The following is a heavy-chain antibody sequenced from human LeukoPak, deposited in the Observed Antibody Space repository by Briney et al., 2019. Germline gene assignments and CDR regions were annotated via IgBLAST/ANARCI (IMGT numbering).Heavy chain of an antibody. CDR3: ACPTLGGNYYRGAFDV. J-gene: IGHJ3*01. V-gene: IGHV3-23*01. CDR1: GFTFASYA. CDR2: ISASGDTT. D-gene: IGHD1-26*01. Sequence: LAGGSLRFSCAASGFTFASYAMNWVRQAPGKGLEWVSGISASGDTTYYADSVKGRFTISRDNSKDTLYLQMNSLRADDTAVYYCACPTLGGNYYRGAFDVWGQGTMVTVSS.